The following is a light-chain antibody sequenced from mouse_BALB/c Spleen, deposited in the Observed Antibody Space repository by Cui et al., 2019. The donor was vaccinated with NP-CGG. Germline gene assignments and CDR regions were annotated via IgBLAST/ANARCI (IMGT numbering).Light chain of an antibody. CDR3: ALWYSNHWV. V-gene: IGLV1*01. Sequence: QAVVTQESALTTSPGETVTLTCRSSTGAVTTYNYANWVQEKPDHLFTGLIGGTNNRPPGVPARFSGSLIGDKAALTITGAQTEDDAIYFCALWYSNHWVVGGGTKLTVL. J-gene: IGLJ1*01. CDR1: TGAVTTYNY. CDR2: GTN.